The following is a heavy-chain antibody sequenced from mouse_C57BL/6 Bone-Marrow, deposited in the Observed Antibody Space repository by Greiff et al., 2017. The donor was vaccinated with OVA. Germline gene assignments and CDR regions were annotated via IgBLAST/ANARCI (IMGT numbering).Heavy chain of an antibody. J-gene: IGHJ2*01. Sequence: QVQLQQSGPELVKPGASVKLSCKASGYTFTSYDINWVKQRPGQGLEWIGWIYPRDGSTTYNEKFKGKATLTVDTSSSTAYMELHSLTSEDSAVYFCARSRGWLHHYWGQGTTLTVSS. V-gene: IGHV1-85*01. CDR3: ARSRGWLHHY. CDR2: IYPRDGST. CDR1: GYTFTSYD. D-gene: IGHD2-3*01.